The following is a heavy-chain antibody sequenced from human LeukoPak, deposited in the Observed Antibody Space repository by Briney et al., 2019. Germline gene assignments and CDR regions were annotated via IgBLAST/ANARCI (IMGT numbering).Heavy chain of an antibody. J-gene: IGHJ4*02. D-gene: IGHD6-13*01. CDR2: IIPIFGTA. V-gene: IGHV1-69*05. CDR3: ARVISSSWYHHDH. CDR1: GGTFSNYA. Sequence: SVKVSCKASGGTFSNYAVSWVRQAPGQGLEWMGGIIPIFGTANYAQKFQGRVAMTTDTSTSTAYMELRSLRFDDTAFYYCARVISSSWYHHDHWGQGTLVTVSS.